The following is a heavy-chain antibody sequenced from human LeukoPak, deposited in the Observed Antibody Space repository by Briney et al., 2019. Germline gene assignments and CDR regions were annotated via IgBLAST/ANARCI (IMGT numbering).Heavy chain of an antibody. V-gene: IGHV1-69*13. J-gene: IGHJ5*02. CDR3: ARVLYRCSSTSCHVMMGEAFDP. CDR1: GGSFSSYA. Sequence: SVKVSCKASGGSFSSYAISWVRQAPGQGLEWMGGIIPIFGTANYAQKFQGRVTITADESTSTAYMELSSLRSEDTAVYYCARVLYRCSSTSCHVMMGEAFDPWGQGTLVTVSS. D-gene: IGHD2-2*01. CDR2: IIPIFGTA.